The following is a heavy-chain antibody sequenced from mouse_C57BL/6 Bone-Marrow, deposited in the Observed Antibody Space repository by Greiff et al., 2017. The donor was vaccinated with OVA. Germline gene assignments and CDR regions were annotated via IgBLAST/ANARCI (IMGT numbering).Heavy chain of an antibody. J-gene: IGHJ4*01. CDR1: GFTFSDFY. Sequence: EVKLMESGGGLVQSGRSLRLSCATSGFTFSDFYMAWVRQAPGKGLEWIAASRNKANDYTTEYSASVKGRFIVSSDTSRSILYRQMNALRADDTAIYYGARGYYCGSSYNYAMDYWGQGTSVTVSS. CDR3: ARGYYCGSSYNYAMDY. V-gene: IGHV7-1*01. CDR2: SRNKANDYTT. D-gene: IGHD1-1*01.